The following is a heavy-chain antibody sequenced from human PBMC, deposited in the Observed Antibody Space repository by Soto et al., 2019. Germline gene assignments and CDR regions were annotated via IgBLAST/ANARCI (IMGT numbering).Heavy chain of an antibody. J-gene: IGHJ4*02. V-gene: IGHV3-21*01. Sequence: PGGSLRLSCAASGFTFSSYSMNWVRQAPGKGLEWVSSISSSSSYIYYADSVKGRFTISRDNAKNSLYLQMNSLRAEDTAVYYCAADSGTSHRKQAGWGQGTLVTVSS. D-gene: IGHD2-2*01. CDR2: ISSSSSYI. CDR1: GFTFSSYS. CDR3: AADSGTSHRKQAG.